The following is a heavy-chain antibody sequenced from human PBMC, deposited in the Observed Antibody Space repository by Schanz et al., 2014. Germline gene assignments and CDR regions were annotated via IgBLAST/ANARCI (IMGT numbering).Heavy chain of an antibody. D-gene: IGHD6-13*01. Sequence: QVQLLQFGGGVVQPGRSLRLSCAASGFTFSSYAMHWVRQAPGKGLEWVALISNDGSIKYYADSVEGRFTISRDNSRNTQFQKRSSAEAEATAVSCATERNSRRKRDFDYWGRGTLVTVSS. CDR1: GFTFSSYA. CDR2: ISNDGSIK. J-gene: IGHJ4*02. V-gene: IGHV3-30-3*01. CDR3: TERNSRRKRDFDY.